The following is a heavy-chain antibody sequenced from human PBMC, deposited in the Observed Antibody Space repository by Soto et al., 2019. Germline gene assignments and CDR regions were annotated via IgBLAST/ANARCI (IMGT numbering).Heavy chain of an antibody. Sequence: PGGSLRLSCAASGFTFSSYGMHWVRQAPGKGLEWVAVISYDGSNKYYADSVKGRFTISRDNSKNTLYLQMNSLRAEDTAVYYCAKAGGGGTAMAGYYYYGMDVWGQGTTVTVSS. CDR3: AKAGGGGTAMAGYYYYGMDV. CDR1: GFTFSSYG. V-gene: IGHV3-30*18. D-gene: IGHD5-18*01. CDR2: ISYDGSNK. J-gene: IGHJ6*02.